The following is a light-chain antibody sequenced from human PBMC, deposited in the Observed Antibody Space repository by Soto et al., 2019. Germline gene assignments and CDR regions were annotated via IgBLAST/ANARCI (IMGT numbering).Light chain of an antibody. V-gene: IGLV1-51*02. CDR3: GTWDSRLSAV. Sequence: QSVLTQPPSVSAAPGQTVTISCSGSSSNIGNNYVSWYQQLPGTAPKLLIYEDNKRPSGIPDRFSGSKSGTSATLGITGLQTGDEADYYCGTWDSRLSAVFGGGTKLTVL. CDR2: EDN. J-gene: IGLJ2*01. CDR1: SSNIGNNY.